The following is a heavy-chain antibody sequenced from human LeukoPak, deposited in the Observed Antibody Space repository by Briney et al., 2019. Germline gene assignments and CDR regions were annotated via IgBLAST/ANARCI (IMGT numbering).Heavy chain of an antibody. D-gene: IGHD6-13*01. Sequence: GGSLRLSCAASGFTVSSNYMSWVRQAPGKGLEWVSYIPSTSSYTSYADSVKGRFTISRDNAKNSLYLQMNSLRAEDTAVYYCARAANTAAGTPTLAIDYWGQGTLVTVSS. CDR3: ARAANTAAGTPTLAIDY. CDR2: IPSTSSYT. J-gene: IGHJ4*02. CDR1: GFTVSSNY. V-gene: IGHV3-11*05.